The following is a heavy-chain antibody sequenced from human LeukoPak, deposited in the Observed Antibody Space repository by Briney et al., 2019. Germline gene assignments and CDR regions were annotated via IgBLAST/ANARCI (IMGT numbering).Heavy chain of an antibody. V-gene: IGHV1-18*01. CDR2: ISGYNGNT. CDR3: ARHSSMTTVVFDY. J-gene: IGHJ4*02. D-gene: IGHD4-23*01. CDR1: GYTFTTYN. Sequence: ASVKVSCKASGYTFTTYNINWVRQAPGQGLEWMGWISGYNGNTNYAQKLQGRVTMTTDTSTSTAYMELRSLKSDDTAVYYCARHSSMTTVVFDYWGQGTLVTVSS.